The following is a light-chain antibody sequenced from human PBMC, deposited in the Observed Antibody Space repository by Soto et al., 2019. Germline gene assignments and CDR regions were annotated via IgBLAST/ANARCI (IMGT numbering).Light chain of an antibody. CDR2: DVS. V-gene: IGLV2-14*03. J-gene: IGLJ1*01. CDR1: SSDVGGYNY. CDR3: SSYTTSNTRQIV. Sequence: QSSLTQPASVSGSPGQSITISCTGTSSDVGGYNYVSWYQHHPGKAPKLMIYDVSNRPSGVSNRFSGSKSGNTASLTISGLQPGDEADYYCSSYTTSNTRQIVLGTGTKVTVL.